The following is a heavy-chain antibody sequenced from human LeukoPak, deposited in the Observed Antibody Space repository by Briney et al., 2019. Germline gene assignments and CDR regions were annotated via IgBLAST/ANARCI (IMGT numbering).Heavy chain of an antibody. Sequence: GESLKISCQAPRYTFAKYWIGWVRQVPGKGLGWMGIIYPGDSDTSYGQAFQGQVTISVEKPSNTAYLQWSRLKDSATAMYYCARRFGERLYSNNDAFDSWGQGTLVTVSS. CDR2: IYPGDSDT. V-gene: IGHV5-51*01. J-gene: IGHJ4*02. CDR1: RYTFAKYW. CDR3: ARRFGERLYSNNDAFDS. D-gene: IGHD4-11*01.